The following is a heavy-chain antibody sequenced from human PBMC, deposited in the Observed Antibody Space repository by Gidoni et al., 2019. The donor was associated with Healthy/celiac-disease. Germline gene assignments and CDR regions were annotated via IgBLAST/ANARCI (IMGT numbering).Heavy chain of an antibody. D-gene: IGHD1-26*01. CDR2: ST. J-gene: IGHJ2*01. V-gene: IGHV4-4*07. Sequence: STNYNPSLKSRVTMSVDTSKNQFSLKLSSVTAADTAVYYCARAKDVGRYFDLWGRGTLVTVSS. CDR3: ARAKDVGRYFDL.